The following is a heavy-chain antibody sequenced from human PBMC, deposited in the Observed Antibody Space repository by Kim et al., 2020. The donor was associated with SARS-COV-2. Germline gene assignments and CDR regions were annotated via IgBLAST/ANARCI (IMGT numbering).Heavy chain of an antibody. V-gene: IGHV4-39*07. D-gene: IGHD3-10*01. CDR1: RGSISGSSFF. Sequence: SETLSLTCTVSRGSISGSSFFWGWIRQPPGKGLEWIGSIYYSGSTYYNPSLKSRVTMSLDTSKNHFSLKLTSVTAADTAMYYCARDLGWFGELGNWFDPWGQGTLVTVSS. J-gene: IGHJ5*02. CDR2: IYYSGST. CDR3: ARDLGWFGELGNWFDP.